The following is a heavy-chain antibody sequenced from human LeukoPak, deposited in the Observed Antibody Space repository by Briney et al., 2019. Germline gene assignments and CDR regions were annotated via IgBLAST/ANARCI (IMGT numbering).Heavy chain of an antibody. CDR1: GYTFGDYA. V-gene: IGHV3-49*03. CDR3: TRAYYGSGSYIDDY. D-gene: IGHD3-10*01. J-gene: IGHJ4*02. CDR2: VRSKAYGGTT. Sequence: GGSLRLSCTASGYTFGDYAMSWFRQAPGKRLKWVGFVRSKAYGGTTEYAASVKGRFTISRDDSKSIAYLQMNSLKTEDTAVYYCTRAYYGSGSYIDDYWGQGTLVTVSS.